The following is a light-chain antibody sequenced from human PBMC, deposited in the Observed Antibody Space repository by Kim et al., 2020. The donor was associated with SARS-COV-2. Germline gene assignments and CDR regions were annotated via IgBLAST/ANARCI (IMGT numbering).Light chain of an antibody. CDR1: QSISSW. CDR3: QQYSSSLGT. Sequence: DIQMTQSPSTLSASVGDRVTITCRASQSISSWLAWYQQKPGKAPKLLIYKASTLESGVPSRFSGSGSGTEFTLTISSLQPDDYATYFCQQYSSSLGTFGQGTKVDIK. V-gene: IGKV1-5*03. J-gene: IGKJ1*01. CDR2: KAS.